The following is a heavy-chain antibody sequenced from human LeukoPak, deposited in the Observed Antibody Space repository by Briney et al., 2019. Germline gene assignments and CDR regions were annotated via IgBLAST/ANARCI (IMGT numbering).Heavy chain of an antibody. CDR3: AKDRHYDILTGTGWDV. J-gene: IGHJ6*04. CDR1: GFTFSSYG. V-gene: IGHV3-23*01. CDR2: ISGSGGST. Sequence: GGTLRLSCAASGFTFSSYGMSWVRQAPGKGLEWVSAISGSGGSTYYADSVKGRFTISRDNSKNTLYLQMNSLRAEDTAVYYCAKDRHYDILTGTGWDVWGKGTTVTISS. D-gene: IGHD3-9*01.